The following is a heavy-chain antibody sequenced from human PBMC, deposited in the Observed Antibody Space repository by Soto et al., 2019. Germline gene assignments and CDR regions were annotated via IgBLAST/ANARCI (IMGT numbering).Heavy chain of an antibody. D-gene: IGHD4-17*01. Sequence: PGGSLRLSXAASGFTFSSYSMNWVRQAPGKWLEWVSSISSSSSYIYYADSVKGRFTISRDNAKNSLYLQMNSLRAEDTDVYYCARACYGDYERSFYYYYYGMDVWGQGTTVTVSS. CDR1: GFTFSSYS. CDR2: ISSSSSYI. J-gene: IGHJ6*02. V-gene: IGHV3-21*01. CDR3: ARACYGDYERSFYYYYYGMDV.